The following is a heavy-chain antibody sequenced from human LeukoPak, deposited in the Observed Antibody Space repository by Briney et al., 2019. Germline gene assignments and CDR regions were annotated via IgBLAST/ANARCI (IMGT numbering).Heavy chain of an antibody. Sequence: GGSLRLSCAASGFTFSVYGMHWVRQAPGKGLEWVALLSGDETYIDYTDSVKGRFTISRDTSKNTLFLQMNSLRVDDTAIYYCAKAAVYSRNWTPFDDWGQGTLVTVSS. CDR2: LSGDETYI. V-gene: IGHV3-30*18. CDR1: GFTFSVYG. D-gene: IGHD6-13*01. J-gene: IGHJ4*02. CDR3: AKAAVYSRNWTPFDD.